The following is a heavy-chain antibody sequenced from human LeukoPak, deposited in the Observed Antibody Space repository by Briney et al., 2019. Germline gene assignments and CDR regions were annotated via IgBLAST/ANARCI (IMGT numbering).Heavy chain of an antibody. CDR1: GYSFTSYW. D-gene: IGHD2-21*02. CDR3: ARLTSFADLLTATRRSWFDP. Sequence: GESLKISCKGSGYSFTSYWIGWVRQMPGKGLEWMGIIYPGDSDTRYRPSLQGQVTISVDKSIDTAFLQWSSLKASDSAIYYCARLTSFADLLTATRRSWFDPWGQGTLVTVSS. V-gene: IGHV5-51*01. CDR2: IYPGDSDT. J-gene: IGHJ5*02.